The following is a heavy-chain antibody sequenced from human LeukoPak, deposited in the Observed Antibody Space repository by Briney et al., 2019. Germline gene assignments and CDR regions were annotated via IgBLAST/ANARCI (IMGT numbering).Heavy chain of an antibody. CDR2: ISSSGSTI. D-gene: IGHD3-10*01. Sequence: GGSLRLSCAASGFTFSDYYMSWIRQAPGKGLEWVSYISSSGSTIYYADSVKGRFTISSDNAKNSLYLQMNSLRAEDTAVYYCAREMHYYGSGSYYNANYFDYWGQGTLVTVSS. V-gene: IGHV3-11*04. J-gene: IGHJ4*02. CDR1: GFTFSDYY. CDR3: AREMHYYGSGSYYNANYFDY.